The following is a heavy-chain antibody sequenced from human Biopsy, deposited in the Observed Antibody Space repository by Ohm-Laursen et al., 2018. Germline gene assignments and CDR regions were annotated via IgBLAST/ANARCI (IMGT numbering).Heavy chain of an antibody. V-gene: IGHV1-46*01. CDR2: INPVGGST. CDR1: GYTFTNHY. D-gene: IGHD3-3*01. CDR3: ARLLQTDGDGFWSGYYNY. Sequence: ASVKVSCKGSGYTFTNHYIHWVRQAPGQGLEWMGIINPVGGSTNYAQKFQGRVTLTTDTSTSTVHMELRSLRSDDTAVYYCARLLQTDGDGFWSGYYNYWGQGTLVTVSS. J-gene: IGHJ4*02.